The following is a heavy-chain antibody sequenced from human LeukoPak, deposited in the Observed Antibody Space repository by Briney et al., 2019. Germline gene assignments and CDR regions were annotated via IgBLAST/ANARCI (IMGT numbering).Heavy chain of an antibody. J-gene: IGHJ5*02. Sequence: GGSLRLSCAASGFTFSSYAVSWVRQAPGKGLEWVSAISGSGGSIYYADSVKGRFTISRDNSKNTLYLQMNSLRAEDTAVYYCAKDPQITFGGVPWGQGTLVTVSS. CDR2: ISGSGGSI. V-gene: IGHV3-23*01. D-gene: IGHD3-16*01. CDR1: GFTFSSYA. CDR3: AKDPQITFGGVP.